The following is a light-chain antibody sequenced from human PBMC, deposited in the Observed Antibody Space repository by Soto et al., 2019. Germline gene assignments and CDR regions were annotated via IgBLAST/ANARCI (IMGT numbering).Light chain of an antibody. J-gene: IGKJ1*01. CDR3: MPGTQGPT. V-gene: IGKV2-30*01. CDR1: QSLVYSDGNIY. CDR2: KVS. Sequence: DVVMTQSPLSLPVTLGQPASISCRSSQSLVYSDGNIYLSWFHQRPGQSPRRLIYKVSNRESEVPDRFSGSGLGTEFTLRISTEEAEDVVGYYCMPGTQGPTFGQGNKVESK.